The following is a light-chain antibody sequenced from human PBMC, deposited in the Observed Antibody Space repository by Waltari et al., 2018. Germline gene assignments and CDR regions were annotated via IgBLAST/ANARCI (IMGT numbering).Light chain of an antibody. CDR3: QSGGSSGVGV. V-gene: IGLV3-25*03. Sequence: SYELTQPPSVSVSPGQTARITCSGDALPKQYAHWYQQKPGQVTVLEIYNDSERPSGIAVRFFGSSSGTTVRLTISGGQAEDEADYYCQSGGSSGVGVFGGGTKLTVL. J-gene: IGLJ3*02. CDR1: ALPKQY. CDR2: NDS.